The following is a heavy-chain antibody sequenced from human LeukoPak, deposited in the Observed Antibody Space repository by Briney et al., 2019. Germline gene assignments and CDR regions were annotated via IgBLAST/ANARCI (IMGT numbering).Heavy chain of an antibody. D-gene: IGHD3-16*01. CDR1: GGSFSGYY. J-gene: IGHJ4*02. CDR3: ARVPPNGLRAYYFDY. CDR2: INHSGST. V-gene: IGHV4-34*01. Sequence: PSETLSLTCAVYGGSFSGYYWSWIRQPPGKGLEWIGEINHSGSTNYNPSLKSRVTISVDTSKNQFSLKLSSVTAADTAVYYCARVPPNGLRAYYFDYWGQGTLVTVSS.